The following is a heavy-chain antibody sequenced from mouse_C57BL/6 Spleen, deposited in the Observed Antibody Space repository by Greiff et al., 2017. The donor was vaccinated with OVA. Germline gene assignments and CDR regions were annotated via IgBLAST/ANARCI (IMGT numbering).Heavy chain of an antibody. Sequence: EVQLKQSGAELVRPGASVTLSCTASGFNITDDYMHWVKQRPEQGLEWIGWIDPENGDTEYASKFQGKATITADTSSNTAYLQLSSLTSEDTAVYYCTSMVTTNYFDYWGQGTTLTVSS. CDR1: GFNITDDY. CDR2: IDPENGDT. J-gene: IGHJ2*01. V-gene: IGHV14-4*01. D-gene: IGHD2-2*01. CDR3: TSMVTTNYFDY.